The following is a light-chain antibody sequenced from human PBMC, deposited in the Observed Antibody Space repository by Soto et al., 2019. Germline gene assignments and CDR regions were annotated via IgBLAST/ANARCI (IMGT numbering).Light chain of an antibody. CDR3: QQRSNWPPWT. Sequence: EIVLTQSPATLSLSPGERATPSCRASQSVSNQLAWYQQKPGQAPRLLIYDASNRATGIPARFRGSGSGTDFTLTISSLEPEDFAVYYCQQRSNWPPWTFGQGTKV. J-gene: IGKJ1*01. CDR1: QSVSNQ. V-gene: IGKV3-11*01. CDR2: DAS.